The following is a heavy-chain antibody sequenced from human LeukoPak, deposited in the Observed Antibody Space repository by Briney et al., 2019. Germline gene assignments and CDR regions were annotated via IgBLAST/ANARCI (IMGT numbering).Heavy chain of an antibody. D-gene: IGHD5-24*01. Sequence: PGGSLRLSCAASGFTFSSYWMHWVRQAPGKGLEWVSRINTDGSSTSYADSVKGRFTISRDNAKNTLYLQMNSLRAEDTAVYYCAREGWLQQNDHLDFDYWGQGTLVTVSS. CDR3: AREGWLQQNDHLDFDY. V-gene: IGHV3-74*01. CDR1: GFTFSSYW. J-gene: IGHJ4*02. CDR2: INTDGSST.